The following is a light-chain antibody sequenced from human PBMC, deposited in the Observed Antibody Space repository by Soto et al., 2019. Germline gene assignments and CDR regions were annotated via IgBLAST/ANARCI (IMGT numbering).Light chain of an antibody. CDR3: QQYGSSPLT. CDR2: GAS. J-gene: IGKJ2*01. V-gene: IGKV3-20*01. CDR1: QSVSSSY. Sequence: ETVLTQSPGTLSLSPGERATLSCRASQSVSSSYLAWYQQKPGQAPRLLIYGASSRATGIPDRFSGSGSGTDFTLTISRLEPEDFAVYSCQQYGSSPLTVGQGTKLEIK.